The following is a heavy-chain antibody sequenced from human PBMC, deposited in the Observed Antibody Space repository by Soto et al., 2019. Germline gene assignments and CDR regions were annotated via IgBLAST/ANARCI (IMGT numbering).Heavy chain of an antibody. D-gene: IGHD6-19*01. CDR2: INPSGGST. Sequence: ASVKVSCKASGYTFTSYYMHWVRQAPGQGLEWMGIINPSGGSTSYAQKFQGRVTMTRDTSTSTVYMELNSLKTEDTAVYYCTTGPAVAGTWGQGTLVTVSS. CDR1: GYTFTSYY. J-gene: IGHJ5*02. CDR3: TTGPAVAGT. V-gene: IGHV1-46*01.